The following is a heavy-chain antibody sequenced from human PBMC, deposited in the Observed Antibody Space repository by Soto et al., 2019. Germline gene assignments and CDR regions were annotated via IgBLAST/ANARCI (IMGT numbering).Heavy chain of an antibody. CDR1: GASISCGNNY. CDR3: ARDGVSGGDAFDT. V-gene: IGHV4-31*03. Sequence: SETLSLTCTVSGASISCGNNYWSWIRQYPGKGLEWIGYIYNSGNTYHNPSLRSRVSISVDISKNHFSLRLSSVTAADTAVYFCARDGVSGGDAFDTWGQGTMVTVSS. D-gene: IGHD3-16*01. CDR2: IYNSGNT. J-gene: IGHJ3*02.